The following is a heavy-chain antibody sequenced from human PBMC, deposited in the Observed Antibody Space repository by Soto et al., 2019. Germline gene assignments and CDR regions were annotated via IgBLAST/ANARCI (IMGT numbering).Heavy chain of an antibody. D-gene: IGHD3-9*01. CDR2: INHSGST. V-gene: IGHV4-34*01. CDR3: ASGGQTIIPKD. Sequence: SETLCVTCAVYVGSFSVYYWGWIRQPPGKGLDWIGEINHSGSTNYNPSLKSRVTISVDTSKNQFSLKLSSVTAADTALYYCASGGQTIIPKDWGQGTMVTVSS. CDR1: VGSFSVYY. J-gene: IGHJ4*02.